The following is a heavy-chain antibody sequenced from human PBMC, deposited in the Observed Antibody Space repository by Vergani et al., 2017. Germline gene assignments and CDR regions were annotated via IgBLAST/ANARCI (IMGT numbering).Heavy chain of an antibody. CDR3: ARGSMVRGVISFDY. CDR1: GGSISSGSYY. D-gene: IGHD3-10*01. V-gene: IGHV4-61*02. J-gene: IGHJ4*02. Sequence: QVQLQESGPGLVKPSQTLSLTCTVSGGSISSGSYYWSWIRQPAGKGLEWIGRIYTSGSTNYNPSLKSRVTISVATSKNQFSLKLSSVTAADTAVYYCARGSMVRGVISFDYWGQGTLVTVSS. CDR2: IYTSGST.